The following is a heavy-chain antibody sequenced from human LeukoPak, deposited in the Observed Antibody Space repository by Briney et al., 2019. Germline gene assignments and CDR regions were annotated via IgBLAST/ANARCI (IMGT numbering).Heavy chain of an antibody. V-gene: IGHV3-30*04. CDR3: AKDYRRDGYNYYFDY. CDR2: ISYDGSTE. Sequence: GGSLRLSCAASGFTFSKYAFHWVRQAPGKGLEWVAVISYDGSTEQYSDSVKGRSTISRDNSKNTLYLQMDSLRPEDTAVYYCAKDYRRDGYNYYFDYWGQGTLVTLSS. D-gene: IGHD5-24*01. J-gene: IGHJ4*02. CDR1: GFTFSKYA.